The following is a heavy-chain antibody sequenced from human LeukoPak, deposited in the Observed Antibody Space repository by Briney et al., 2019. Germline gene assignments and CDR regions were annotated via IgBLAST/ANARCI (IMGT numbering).Heavy chain of an antibody. CDR2: MNPNCGNT. Sequence: GASVKVSCKASGYTFTSYDINWVRQATGQGLEWMGWMNPNCGNTGYAQKFQGRVTMTRNTSISTAYMELSSLRSEDTAVYYCARGPYSSSCIDYWGQGTLVTVSS. CDR3: ARGPYSSSCIDY. J-gene: IGHJ4*02. CDR1: GYTFTSYD. D-gene: IGHD6-13*01. V-gene: IGHV1-8*01.